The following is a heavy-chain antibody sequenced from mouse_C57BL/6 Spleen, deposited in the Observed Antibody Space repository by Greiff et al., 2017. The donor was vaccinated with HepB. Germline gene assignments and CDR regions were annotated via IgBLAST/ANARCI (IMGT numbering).Heavy chain of an antibody. D-gene: IGHD1-1*01. J-gene: IGHJ4*01. CDR2: IDPENGDT. CDR3: TTVTTVVAHYYAMDY. CDR1: GFNIKDDY. Sequence: VQLQQSGAELVRPGASVKLSCTASGFNIKDDYMHWVKQRPEQGLEWIGWIDPENGDTEYASKFQGKATITADTSSNTAYLQRSSLTSEDTAVYYCTTVTTVVAHYYAMDYWGQGTSVTVSS. V-gene: IGHV14-4*01.